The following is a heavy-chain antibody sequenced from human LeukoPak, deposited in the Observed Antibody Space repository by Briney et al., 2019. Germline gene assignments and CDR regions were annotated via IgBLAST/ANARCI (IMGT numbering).Heavy chain of an antibody. D-gene: IGHD5-24*01. Sequence: PGGSLRLSCAASGFTFSSYGMHWVRQAPGKGLEWVAVISYDGSNKYYADSVKGRFTISRDNSKNTLYLHMNSLRAEDTAVYYCAKEDGMDVWGQGTTVTVSS. CDR2: ISYDGSNK. J-gene: IGHJ6*02. V-gene: IGHV3-30*18. CDR3: AKEDGMDV. CDR1: GFTFSSYG.